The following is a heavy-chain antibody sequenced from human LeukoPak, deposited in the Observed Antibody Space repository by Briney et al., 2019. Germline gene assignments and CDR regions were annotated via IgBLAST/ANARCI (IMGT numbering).Heavy chain of an antibody. V-gene: IGHV4-4*02. J-gene: IGHJ4*02. CDR3: ARKPPKIKQQLVLGNGDY. CDR2: IYHSGST. D-gene: IGHD6-13*01. Sequence: PSETPSLTCAVSGSSISSSNWWSWVRQPPGKGLEWIGEIYHSGSTNYNPSLKSRVTISVDKSKNQFSLKLSSVTAADTAVYYCARKPPKIKQQLVLGNGDYWGQGTLVTVSS. CDR1: GSSISSSNW.